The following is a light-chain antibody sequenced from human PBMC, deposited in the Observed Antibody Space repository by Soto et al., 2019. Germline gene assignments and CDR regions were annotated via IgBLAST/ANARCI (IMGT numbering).Light chain of an antibody. CDR1: QSVSIN. J-gene: IGKJ4*01. V-gene: IGKV3-15*01. CDR3: QQFNIWPHMLS. Sequence: EVVMTQSPATLSVSPGERATLSCRASQSVSINLAWYQQKLGQAPRLLIYGASTGATGIPARFSGSGSGTDFTLTISSLQSEDFALYYCQQFNIWPHMLSFGGGTKLEMK. CDR2: GAS.